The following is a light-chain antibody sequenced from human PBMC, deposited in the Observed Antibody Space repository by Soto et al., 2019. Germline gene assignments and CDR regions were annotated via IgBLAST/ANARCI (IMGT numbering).Light chain of an antibody. Sequence: DIQLTQSPPTLSAPVGDRVTITCRASQSIRYYLAWYQQMPGKAPKLLIYGASSLQSGVPSRFSGSGSGTEFTLTISSLQPDDFATYFCQHHNSYSQTFGQGTKVEIK. CDR1: QSIRYY. CDR2: GAS. V-gene: IGKV1-5*01. J-gene: IGKJ1*01. CDR3: QHHNSYSQT.